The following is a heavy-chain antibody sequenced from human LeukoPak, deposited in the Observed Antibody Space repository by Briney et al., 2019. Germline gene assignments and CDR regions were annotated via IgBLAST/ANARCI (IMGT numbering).Heavy chain of an antibody. CDR2: INSDGSDT. CDR1: GFTFSIYW. J-gene: IGHJ5*02. D-gene: IGHD3-10*01. Sequence: GGSLRLSCAASGFTFSIYWMHRVRQVPGKGLVWVSRINSDGSDTNYADSVKGRFTISRDNSKNMLYLQMNSLRAEDTAVYYCAKDQGINWFDTWGQGTLVTVSS. CDR3: AKDQGINWFDT. V-gene: IGHV3-74*01.